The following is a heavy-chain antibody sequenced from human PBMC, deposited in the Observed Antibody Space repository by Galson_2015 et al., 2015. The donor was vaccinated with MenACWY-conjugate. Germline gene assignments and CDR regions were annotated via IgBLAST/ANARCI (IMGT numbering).Heavy chain of an antibody. CDR3: ARDRSSDLMSAGWFDP. D-gene: IGHD6-19*01. CDR1: GYTFSNYG. CDR2: ISVYNGHT. V-gene: IGHV1-18*01. Sequence: SVKVSCKASGYTFSNYGISWVRQAPGQGLEWLGWISVYNGHTNYARMFQGRVAMTTDTSTRTAYMELMSLGSEDTAVYYCARDRSSDLMSAGWFDPWGQGTLVTVSS. J-gene: IGHJ5*02.